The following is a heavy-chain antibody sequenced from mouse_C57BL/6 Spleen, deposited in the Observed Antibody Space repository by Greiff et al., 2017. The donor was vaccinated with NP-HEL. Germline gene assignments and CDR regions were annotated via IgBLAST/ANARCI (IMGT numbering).Heavy chain of an antibody. Sequence: QVQLQQPGAELVKPGASVKTSCKASGYTFTSYWITWVKQRPGQGLEWIGDIYPGSGSTNYNEKFKSKATLTVDTSSSTAYMQLSSLTSEDSAVYYCARSGYSNYGPGAMDYWGQGTSVTVSS. CDR1: GYTFTSYW. V-gene: IGHV1-55*01. D-gene: IGHD2-5*01. CDR2: IYPGSGST. J-gene: IGHJ4*01. CDR3: ARSGYSNYGPGAMDY.